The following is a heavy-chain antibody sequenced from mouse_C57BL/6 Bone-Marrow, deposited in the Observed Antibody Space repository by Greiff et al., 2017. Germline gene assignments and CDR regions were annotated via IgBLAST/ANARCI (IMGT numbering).Heavy chain of an antibody. CDR2: IRNKANNHAT. V-gene: IGHV6-6*01. J-gene: IGHJ3*01. Sequence: EVKLMESGGGLVQPGGSMKLSCAASGFTFSDAWMDWVRQSPEKGLEWVAEIRNKANNHATYYAESVKGRFTISRDDSKSSVYLKMNSLRAEDTGIYYWTRPRYGSSYAWFAYWGQGTLVTVSA. CDR1: GFTFSDAW. D-gene: IGHD1-1*01. CDR3: TRPRYGSSYAWFAY.